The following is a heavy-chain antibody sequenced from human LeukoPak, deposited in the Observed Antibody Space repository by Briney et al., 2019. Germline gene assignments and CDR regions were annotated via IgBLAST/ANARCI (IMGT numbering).Heavy chain of an antibody. D-gene: IGHD1-26*01. V-gene: IGHV4-59*01. Sequence: TGGSLRLSCAASGFTFSTFWMTWIRQPPGKGLEWIGYIYYSGSTNYNPSLKSRVTMSVDTSKNQFSLRLSSVTAADTAVYYCARGGVGVNPTRLQHWGQGTLVTVSS. J-gene: IGHJ1*01. CDR3: ARGGVGVNPTRLQH. CDR1: GFTFSTFW. CDR2: IYYSGST.